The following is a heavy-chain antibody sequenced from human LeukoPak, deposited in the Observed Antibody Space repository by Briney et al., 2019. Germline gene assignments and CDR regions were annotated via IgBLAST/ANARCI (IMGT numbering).Heavy chain of an antibody. D-gene: IGHD3-3*01. CDR2: ISSSSTYI. Sequence: GGSLRLSCAASGFTFSSYSMNWVRQAPGKGLEWVSFISSSSTYIYYADSGKGRFTISRDNARNSLYLQMNSLRAEDTAVYYCARTSARDYDFWSGYTNWLDPWGQGTLVTVSS. V-gene: IGHV3-21*01. J-gene: IGHJ5*02. CDR1: GFTFSSYS. CDR3: ARTSARDYDFWSGYTNWLDP.